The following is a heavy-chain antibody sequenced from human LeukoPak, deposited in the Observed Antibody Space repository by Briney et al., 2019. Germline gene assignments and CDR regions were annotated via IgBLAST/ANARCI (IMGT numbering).Heavy chain of an antibody. CDR3: ARVGGSNWYGWLDP. CDR1: GGSISSYY. J-gene: IGHJ5*02. D-gene: IGHD6-13*01. Sequence: PSETLSLTCTVSGGSISSYYWSWIRQPPGEGLQWIGYIYYSGSTNYNPLFKSRVTLSVDTSKKQFSLKLSSVTAADTALYYCARVGGSNWYGWLDPWGQGTLVTVSS. V-gene: IGHV4-59*01. CDR2: IYYSGST.